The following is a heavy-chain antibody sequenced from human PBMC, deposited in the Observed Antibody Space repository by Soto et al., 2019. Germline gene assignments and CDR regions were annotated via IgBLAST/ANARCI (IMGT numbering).Heavy chain of an antibody. CDR2: IWYDGSNK. Sequence: QVQLVESGGGVVQPGRSLRLSCSTSGFTFTGYGFHWVRQAPGKGLEWVAVIWYDGSNKYYGDSVKGRFTVSRDDSKNTLYLDMTSLRDDDTALYYCATDRAVSHLDSWGQGTLVTVSS. D-gene: IGHD4-17*01. J-gene: IGHJ4*02. CDR1: GFTFTGYG. V-gene: IGHV3-33*01. CDR3: ATDRAVSHLDS.